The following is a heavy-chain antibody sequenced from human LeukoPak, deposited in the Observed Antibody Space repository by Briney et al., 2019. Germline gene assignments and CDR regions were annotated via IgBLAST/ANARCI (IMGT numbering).Heavy chain of an antibody. D-gene: IGHD2-15*01. CDR2: IWYDGSNK. CDR3: ARDYCSGGSCYDFDY. Sequence: GGSLRLSCAASGFTFISYGMHWVRQAPGKGLEWVAVIWYDGSNKYYADSVKGRFTISRDNSKNTLYLQMNSLRAEDTAVYYCARDYCSGGSCYDFDYWGEGTLVTVSS. CDR1: GFTFISYG. V-gene: IGHV3-33*01. J-gene: IGHJ4*02.